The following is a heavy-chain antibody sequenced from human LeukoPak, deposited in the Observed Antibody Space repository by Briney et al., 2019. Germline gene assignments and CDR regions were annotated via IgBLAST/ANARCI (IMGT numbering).Heavy chain of an antibody. CDR3: ARGAVYDYGDFSERSSYFDY. J-gene: IGHJ4*02. CDR1: GGXISSYY. V-gene: IGHV4-59*05. Sequence: PSETLSLTCTVSGGXISSYYCSWIRQPPGKGLEWIGSIYYSGSTYYNPSLKSRVTISVDTSKNQFSLKLSSVTAADTAVYYCARGAVYDYGDFSERSSYFDYWGQGTLVTVSS. D-gene: IGHD4-17*01. CDR2: IYYSGST.